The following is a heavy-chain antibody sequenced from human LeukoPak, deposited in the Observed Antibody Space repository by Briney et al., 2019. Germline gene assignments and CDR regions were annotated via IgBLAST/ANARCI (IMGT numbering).Heavy chain of an antibody. V-gene: IGHV3-23*01. CDR2: VSASGGNT. CDR3: AKDLTWNFGYFFDY. J-gene: IGHJ4*02. D-gene: IGHD1-7*01. CDR1: GFTFSSYA. Sequence: GGSLRLSCAASGFTFSSYAMSWVRQAPGKELEWVSAVSASGGNTYYAGSVKGRFAISRDNSKNTLYLQMNSLRAEDTAVYYCAKDLTWNFGYFFDYWGQGTLSTVSS.